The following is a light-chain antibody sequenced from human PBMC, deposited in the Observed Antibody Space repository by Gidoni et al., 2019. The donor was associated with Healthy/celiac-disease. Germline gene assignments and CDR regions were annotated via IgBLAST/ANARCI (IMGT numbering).Light chain of an antibody. J-gene: IGLJ3*02. CDR2: SNN. Sequence: QSVLTQPPPASGTPGQRVTISCSGSSSNIGSNTVNWYQQPPGTAPKLLIYSNNQRPSGVPDRFSGSKSGTSASLAISGLQSEDEADYYCAAWDDSLNGHWVFGGGTKLTVL. CDR1: SSNIGSNT. V-gene: IGLV1-44*01. CDR3: AAWDDSLNGHWV.